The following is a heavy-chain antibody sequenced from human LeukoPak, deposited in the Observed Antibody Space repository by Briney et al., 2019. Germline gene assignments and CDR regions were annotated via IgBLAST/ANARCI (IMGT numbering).Heavy chain of an antibody. CDR3: ARPAMVRGITNWFDP. D-gene: IGHD3-10*01. CDR1: GYSFTSYW. Sequence: GESLKISCKGSGYSFTSYWIGWVRQMPGKGLEWMGIIYPGDSGTRYSPSFQGQVTISADKSINTAYLQWSSLKASDTATYYCARPAMVRGITNWFDPWGQGTLVTVSS. CDR2: IYPGDSGT. V-gene: IGHV5-51*01. J-gene: IGHJ5*02.